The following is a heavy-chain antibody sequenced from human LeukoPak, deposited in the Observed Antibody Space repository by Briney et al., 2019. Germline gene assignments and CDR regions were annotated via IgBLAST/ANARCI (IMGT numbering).Heavy chain of an antibody. J-gene: IGHJ3*02. V-gene: IGHV3-23*01. D-gene: IGHD4-23*01. CDR3: AKLGLRDYSGNNAFDI. CDR2: ISGSGNNL. CDR1: GFTFSTYA. Sequence: GGSLRLSCAASGFTFSTYAMTWVRQAPGKGLEWVSFISGSGNNLFYADSVRGRFTISRDNSKNTLYLQMNSLRDDDTAVYYCAKLGLRDYSGNNAFDIWDQGTLVTVSS.